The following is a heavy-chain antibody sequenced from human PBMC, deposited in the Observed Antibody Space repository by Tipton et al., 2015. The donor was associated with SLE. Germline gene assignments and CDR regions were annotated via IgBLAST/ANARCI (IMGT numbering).Heavy chain of an antibody. Sequence: SLRLSCAASGFSFSNYAMSWVRQAPGKGLEWVSVIYSADSSTYYADSVKGRFIISRDNAKKTVYLEMNSLQAEDTALYYCAKDTGRGFFDYWGQGTLVTVSS. CDR1: GFSFSNYA. D-gene: IGHD3-10*01. CDR3: AKDTGRGFFDY. V-gene: IGHV3-23*03. CDR2: IYSADSST. J-gene: IGHJ4*02.